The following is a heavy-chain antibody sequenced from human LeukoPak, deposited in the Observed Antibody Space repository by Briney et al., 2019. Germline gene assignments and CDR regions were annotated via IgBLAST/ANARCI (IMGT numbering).Heavy chain of an antibody. D-gene: IGHD3-9*01. Sequence: GESLQISCKDSGYSFTSYWIGWVRRMPGKGLEWMGIIYPGDSDARYSPSFQGQVTISADKSISTAYLQWSSLKASDTAMYYCARQNDILTGDFDYWGQGTLVTVSS. V-gene: IGHV5-51*01. J-gene: IGHJ4*02. CDR1: GYSFTSYW. CDR3: ARQNDILTGDFDY. CDR2: IYPGDSDA.